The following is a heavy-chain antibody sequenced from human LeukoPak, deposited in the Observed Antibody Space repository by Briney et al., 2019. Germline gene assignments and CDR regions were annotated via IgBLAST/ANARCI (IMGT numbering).Heavy chain of an antibody. CDR2: IYYTGST. CDR1: GGTISSYH. J-gene: IGHJ6*02. D-gene: IGHD3-3*01. CDR3: TRSLGVCIHGGTDV. Sequence: KPSETLSPTCTVSGGTISSYHWSWIRQPPGKGLEWIGHIYYTGSTNYNPSLKSRVTISLGTSKNQFSLKLSSVTAADTAVYYCTRSLGVCIHGGTDVWDQGTTVTVSS. V-gene: IGHV4-59*01.